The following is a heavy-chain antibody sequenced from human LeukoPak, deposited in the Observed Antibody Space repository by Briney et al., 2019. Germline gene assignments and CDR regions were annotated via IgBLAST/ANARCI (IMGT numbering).Heavy chain of an antibody. CDR2: IYYSGST. CDR3: ARSLLLWFGELLPPGFDY. J-gene: IGHJ4*02. V-gene: IGHV4-59*12. D-gene: IGHD3-10*01. Sequence: SETLSLTCAVYGGSFSGYYWSWIRQPPGKGLEWIGYIYYSGSTNYNPSLKSRVTISVDTSKNQFSLKLSSVTAADTAVYYCARSLLLWFGELLPPGFDYWGQGTLVTVSS. CDR1: GGSFSGYY.